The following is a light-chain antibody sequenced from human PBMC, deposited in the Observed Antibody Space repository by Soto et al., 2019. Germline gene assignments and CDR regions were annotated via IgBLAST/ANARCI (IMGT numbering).Light chain of an antibody. J-gene: IGKJ4*01. CDR2: TES. CDR1: QGISSW. V-gene: IGKV1-12*01. CDR3: QQANSFPLT. Sequence: DIQMTQSPSSVSASVGDRVSITCRASQGISSWLAWYQQKPGRAPKLLIYTESSLQSGVPSRLSGTGSRTDCTLTISSLQPEDVATYYCQQANSFPLTFGGGTKVEIK.